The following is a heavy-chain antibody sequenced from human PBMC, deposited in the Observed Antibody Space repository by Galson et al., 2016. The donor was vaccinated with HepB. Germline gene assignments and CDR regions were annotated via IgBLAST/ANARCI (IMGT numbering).Heavy chain of an antibody. CDR1: GYTFLPYA. Sequence: SLRLSSASSGYTFLPYALNWVRHSPGMGRAWVTRIRRKGGNLYYADSQKGRFTISRDNSKNTLYLQMNSLRAEDTAVYYCAKDGDYYDFWSGYSNWFDPWGQGTLVTVSS. J-gene: IGHJ5*01. CDR2: IRRKGGNL. V-gene: IGHV3-23*01. CDR3: AKDGDYYDFWSGYSNWFDP. D-gene: IGHD3-3*01.